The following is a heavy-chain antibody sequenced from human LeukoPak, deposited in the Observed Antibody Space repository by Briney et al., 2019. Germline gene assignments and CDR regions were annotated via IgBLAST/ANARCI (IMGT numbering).Heavy chain of an antibody. CDR1: GFTFSSYD. CDR2: IGTAGDT. V-gene: IGHV3-13*01. J-gene: IGHJ3*02. CDR3: ATVKPTSGAFDI. D-gene: IGHD3-16*02. Sequence: RSGGSLRLSCAASGFTFSSYDMHWVRHATGKGLEWVSAIGTAGDTYYPGSVKGRFTISRKNANNSLYLQMNSLRAVDTAVYYCATVKPTSGAFDIWGQGTMVTVSS.